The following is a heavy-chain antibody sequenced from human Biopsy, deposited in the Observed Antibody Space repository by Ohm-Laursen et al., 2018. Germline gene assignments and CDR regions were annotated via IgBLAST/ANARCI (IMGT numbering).Heavy chain of an antibody. CDR3: AGAGGHNF. Sequence: SLRLSCAASGFIFSDYYMSWIRQAPGKGLEWVSNINSVGTIYYADSVRGRFTISRDNAKNSLYLQMNALRVDDTAMYYCAGAGGHNFWGQGALVTVSS. D-gene: IGHD5-24*01. J-gene: IGHJ4*02. V-gene: IGHV3-11*04. CDR1: GFIFSDYY. CDR2: INSVGTI.